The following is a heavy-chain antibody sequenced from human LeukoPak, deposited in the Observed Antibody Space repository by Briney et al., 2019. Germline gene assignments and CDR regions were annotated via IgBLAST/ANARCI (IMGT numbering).Heavy chain of an antibody. CDR1: GFTFSSYW. V-gene: IGHV3-74*01. Sequence: GGSLRLSCAASGFTFSSYWMHWVRQAPGKGLVWVSRINTDGSSTSYADSVKGRFTISRDNAKNTLYLQMNSLRAEDTAVYYCARVCITIFGVVIDAFDIWGQGTMVTVSS. CDR2: INTDGSST. J-gene: IGHJ3*02. CDR3: ARVCITIFGVVIDAFDI. D-gene: IGHD3-3*01.